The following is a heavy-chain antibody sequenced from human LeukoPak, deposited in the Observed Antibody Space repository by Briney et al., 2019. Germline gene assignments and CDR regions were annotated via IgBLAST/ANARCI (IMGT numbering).Heavy chain of an antibody. Sequence: SETLSLTCTVSGGFISTGNYYWSWIRQPAGKGLEWLGRVHASGSTNYNPSLKSRVTISVDTSKNQFSLNLISATAADTAVYYCARDWGPSAATPFYFDYWGQGALVTVSS. CDR3: ARDWGPSAATPFYFDY. CDR1: GGFISTGNYY. D-gene: IGHD6-13*01. J-gene: IGHJ4*02. CDR2: VHASGST. V-gene: IGHV4-61*02.